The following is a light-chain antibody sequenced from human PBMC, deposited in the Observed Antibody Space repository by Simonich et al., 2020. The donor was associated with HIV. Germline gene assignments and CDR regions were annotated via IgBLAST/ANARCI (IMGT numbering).Light chain of an antibody. CDR2: SAS. Sequence: IQLTQSPSFLSASVGDRVTITCRASQGISSYLAWYQQKPGKAPKLLIYSASTLQSGVPSRFGGSGSGTEFTLTISSLQPEDFATYYCQQLNSYPRTFGQGTKVEIK. CDR1: QGISSY. CDR3: QQLNSYPRT. V-gene: IGKV1-9*01. J-gene: IGKJ1*01.